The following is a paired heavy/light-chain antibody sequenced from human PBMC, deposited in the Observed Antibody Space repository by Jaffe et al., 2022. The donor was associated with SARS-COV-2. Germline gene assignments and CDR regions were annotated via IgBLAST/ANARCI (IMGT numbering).Light chain of an antibody. CDR3: QQYYSYPFT. Sequence: AIRMTQSPSSFSASTGDRVAITCRASQGISSSLAWYQQKPGEAPNLLIYAASTLQSGVPSRFSGSGSGTDFTLTISSLQSEDFATYYCQQYYSYPFTFGPGTKVDIK. CDR1: QGISSS. CDR2: AAS. J-gene: IGKJ3*01. V-gene: IGKV1-8*01.
Heavy chain of an antibody. CDR3: TKETVGSDCYDY. Sequence: EVQLVESGGGLVQPGGSLRLSCAASGFTFSSYDMSWVRQAPGKGLEWVSVISFSGATTFYADSVKGRFTISRDNSKNTLYLQMNSLRAEDTALYYCTKETVGSDCYDYWGQGTLVTVSS. CDR2: ISFSGATT. D-gene: IGHD2-21*02. V-gene: IGHV3-23*04. J-gene: IGHJ4*02. CDR1: GFTFSSYD.